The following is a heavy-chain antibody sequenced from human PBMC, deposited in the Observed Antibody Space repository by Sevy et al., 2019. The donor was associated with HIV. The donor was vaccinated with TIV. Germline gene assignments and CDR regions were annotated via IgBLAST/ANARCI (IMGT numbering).Heavy chain of an antibody. CDR1: GFTVSNYW. Sequence: GGSLRLSCVASGFTVSNYWMNWVRQAPGMGLEWVAKIKEDGKETYYVDSVKGRFTISRDNAKNSLYLQMTSLRAEDTAVYYCARDKNSAMVTPFDFWGQEPWSPSPQ. CDR2: IKEDGKET. D-gene: IGHD5-18*01. V-gene: IGHV3-7*03. J-gene: IGHJ4*01. CDR3: ARDKNSAMVTPFDF.